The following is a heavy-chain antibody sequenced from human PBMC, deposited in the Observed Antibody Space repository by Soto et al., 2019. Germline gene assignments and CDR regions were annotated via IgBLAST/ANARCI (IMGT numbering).Heavy chain of an antibody. V-gene: IGHV1-2*02. J-gene: IGHJ4*02. D-gene: IGHD5-12*01. Sequence: ASVKVSCKASGYAFTGHYIHWVRQAPEQGPEWMGEIGPESGATRYAQKFQGRVTMTRDMSITTVYMELNNLSPDDTAVYYCGRGRSGQIVVFYWGQGTPVTVSS. CDR2: IGPESGAT. CDR3: GRGRSGQIVVFY. CDR1: GYAFTGHY.